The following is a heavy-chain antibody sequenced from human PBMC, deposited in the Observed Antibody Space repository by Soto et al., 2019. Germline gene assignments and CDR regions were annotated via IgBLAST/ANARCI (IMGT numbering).Heavy chain of an antibody. CDR1: GFPFSIYA. V-gene: IGHV3-23*01. CDR3: AKDRIYGSGSHDSGFEY. D-gene: IGHD3-10*01. CDR2: ISVSGGTT. Sequence: PGGSLRLSCAASGFPFSIYAMSWVRQAPGKGLEWVSFISVSGGTTYYADSVKGRFTISRDKSKKTLYLQMNSLRAEDTAVYYCAKDRIYGSGSHDSGFEYWGQGTLVTVSS. J-gene: IGHJ4*02.